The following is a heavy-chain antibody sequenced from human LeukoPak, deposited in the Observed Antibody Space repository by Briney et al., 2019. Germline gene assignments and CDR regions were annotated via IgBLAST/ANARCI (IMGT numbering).Heavy chain of an antibody. J-gene: IGHJ6*02. CDR3: ARGDSGSYPLYYYGMDV. Sequence: PSETLPLTCAVYGGSFSGYYWSWIRQPPGKGLEWIGEINHSGSTNYNPSLKSRVTISVDTSKNQFSLKLSSVTAADTAVYYCARGDSGSYPLYYYGMDVWGQGTTVTVSS. CDR2: INHSGST. CDR1: GGSFSGYY. D-gene: IGHD1-26*01. V-gene: IGHV4-34*01.